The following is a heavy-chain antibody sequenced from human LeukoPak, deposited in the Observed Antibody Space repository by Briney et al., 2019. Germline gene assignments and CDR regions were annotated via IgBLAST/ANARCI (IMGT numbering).Heavy chain of an antibody. CDR1: GFTVSSNY. CDR3: ARQRFTMVRGGYFDY. J-gene: IGHJ4*02. V-gene: IGHV3-53*01. D-gene: IGHD3-10*01. CDR2: IYSGGST. Sequence: GGSLRLSCAASGFTVSSNYMSWVRQAPGKGLEWVSVIYSGGSTYYADSVTGRFTISRDNSKNTLYLQMNSLRAEDTAVYYCARQRFTMVRGGYFDYWGQGTLVTVSS.